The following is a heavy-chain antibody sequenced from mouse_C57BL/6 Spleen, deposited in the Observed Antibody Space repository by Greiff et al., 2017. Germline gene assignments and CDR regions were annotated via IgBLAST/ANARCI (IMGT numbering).Heavy chain of an antibody. J-gene: IGHJ1*03. CDR2: ISDGGSYT. V-gene: IGHV5-4*03. Sequence: EVMLVESGGGLVKPGGSLKLSCAASGFTFSSYAMSWVRQTPEKRLEWVATISDGGSYTYYPDNVKGRFTISRDNAKNNLYLQMSHLKSEETAMYYCARGTTVVAKDWYFDVWGTGTTVTVSS. CDR1: GFTFSSYA. CDR3: ARGTTVVAKDWYFDV. D-gene: IGHD1-1*01.